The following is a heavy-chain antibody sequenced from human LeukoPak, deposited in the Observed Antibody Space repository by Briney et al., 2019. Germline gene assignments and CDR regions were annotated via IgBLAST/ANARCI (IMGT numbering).Heavy chain of an antibody. CDR3: ARRHTIGTYRFDP. D-gene: IGHD1-1*01. CDR1: GGSIINTNYY. Sequence: SETLSLTCTVSGGSIINTNYYWDWIRQPPGKGLEWIGTIYYSGSTDYNPSLKSRVTISVDTSKNQFSLRLSSVTAADTAVYYCARRHTIGTYRFDPWGQGTLVTVSS. J-gene: IGHJ5*02. CDR2: IYYSGST. V-gene: IGHV4-39*01.